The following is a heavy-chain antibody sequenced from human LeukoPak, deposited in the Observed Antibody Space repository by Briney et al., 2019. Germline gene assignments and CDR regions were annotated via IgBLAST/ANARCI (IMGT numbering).Heavy chain of an antibody. J-gene: IGHJ4*02. D-gene: IGHD6-13*01. V-gene: IGHV3-23*01. CDR2: ISGSSDGT. Sequence: PGGSLRLSCPASGFTFSSYSMSWVRQAPGKGLEWVSAISGSSDGTHYADSVKGRFTISRDNSKNTLYLQMNSLRAEDTAVYFCARDMGRAWYGPPDYWGQGTLVTVSS. CDR1: GFTFSSYS. CDR3: ARDMGRAWYGPPDY.